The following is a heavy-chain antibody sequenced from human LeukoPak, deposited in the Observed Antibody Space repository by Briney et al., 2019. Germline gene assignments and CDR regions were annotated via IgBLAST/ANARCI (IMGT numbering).Heavy chain of an antibody. CDR1: GFTFSSYW. D-gene: IGHD3-16*01. CDR3: AGERGDQTDY. V-gene: IGHV3-74*01. CDR2: INSDGSTT. J-gene: IGHJ4*02. Sequence: GGSLRLSCAASGFTFSSYWMHWVRRAPGKGLVWVSRINSDGSTTGYADSVKGRFTISRDNTKNTLYLQMNSLRAEDTAVYYCAGERGDQTDYWGQGTRVTVSS.